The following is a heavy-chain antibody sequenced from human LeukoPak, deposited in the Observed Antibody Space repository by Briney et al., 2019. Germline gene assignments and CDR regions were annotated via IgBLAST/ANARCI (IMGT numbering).Heavy chain of an antibody. CDR2: IFNGGST. J-gene: IGHJ3*02. CDR3: ARAQTRAFDI. CDR1: GFTVSSIH. V-gene: IGHV3-53*01. Sequence: HSGGSLRLSCAASGFTVSSIHMSWVRQAPGKGLEWVSVIFNGGSTYYTDSVKGRFTISRDNSKNTLYLQRNSLRAEDTAIYYCARAQTRAFDIWGQGTMVTVSS.